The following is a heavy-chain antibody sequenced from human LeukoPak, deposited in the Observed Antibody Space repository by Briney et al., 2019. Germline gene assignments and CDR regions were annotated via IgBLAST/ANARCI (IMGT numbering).Heavy chain of an antibody. CDR2: ISSSSSYI. CDR3: ARDASLGKAAYDY. CDR1: GFTFSSYS. Sequence: AGRSLRLSCAASGFTFSSYSMNWVRHAPGKGLEWVSSISSSSSYIYYADSVKGRFTISRDNAKNSLYLQMNSLRAEDTAVYYCARDASLGKAAYDYWGQGTLVTVSS. J-gene: IGHJ4*02. V-gene: IGHV3-21*01. D-gene: IGHD3-16*01.